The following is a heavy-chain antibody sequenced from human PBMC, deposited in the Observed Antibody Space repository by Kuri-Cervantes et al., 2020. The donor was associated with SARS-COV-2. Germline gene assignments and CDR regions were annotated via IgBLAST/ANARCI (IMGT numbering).Heavy chain of an antibody. CDR2: ISRSGAST. CDR1: GFTFSTYA. CDR3: ARQYSESYGDTFDI. Sequence: GGSLRLSCAASGFTFSTYAMDWVRQAPGKGLEWVSAISRSGASTYYADSVKGRFTISRDNSKNTLHLQMNSLRPEDTALYYCARQYSESYGDTFDIWGQGTMVTVSS. J-gene: IGHJ3*02. D-gene: IGHD1-26*01. V-gene: IGHV3-23*01.